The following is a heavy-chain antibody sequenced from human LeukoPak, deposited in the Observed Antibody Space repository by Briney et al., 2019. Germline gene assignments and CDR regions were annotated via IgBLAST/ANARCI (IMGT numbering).Heavy chain of an antibody. CDR3: VLAPNSNWFDF. D-gene: IGHD2-15*01. Sequence: PSETLSLTCTVSGGSISSYYWSWIRQPAGKGLEWIGRIYTSGSTNYNPSLKSRVTMSIDTSKKQFFLKLRSVTAADTAVYYCVLAPNSNWFDFWGQGTLVTVSS. V-gene: IGHV4-4*07. CDR1: GGSISSYY. J-gene: IGHJ4*02. CDR2: IYTSGST.